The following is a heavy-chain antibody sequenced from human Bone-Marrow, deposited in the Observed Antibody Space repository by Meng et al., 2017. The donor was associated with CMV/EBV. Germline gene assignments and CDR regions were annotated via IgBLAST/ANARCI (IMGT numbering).Heavy chain of an antibody. CDR2: IWFDGSKK. D-gene: IGHD1-1*01. V-gene: IGHV3-33*06. CDR3: AKDPGYNWNGASGFGALDV. CDR1: GFTFSTHG. Sequence: GGSLRLSCVASGFTFSTHGMHWVRQAPGKGLEWVAVIWFDGSKKYYADSVKGRFTISKDNSKNTLLLQMNSLRAEDTAIYYCAKDPGYNWNGASGFGALDVWGQGTTVTVSS. J-gene: IGHJ6*02.